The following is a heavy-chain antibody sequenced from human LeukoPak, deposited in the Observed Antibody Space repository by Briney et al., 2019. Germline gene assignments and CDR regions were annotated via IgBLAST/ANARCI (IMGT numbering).Heavy chain of an antibody. CDR3: ARGFIVVPAARGDAFDI. CDR1: GGSISSSSYY. Sequence: SETLSLTCTVSGGSISSSSYYWGWIRHPPGKGLEWIGSIYYSGSTYYNPSLKSRVTISVDTSKNQFSLKLSSVTAADTAVYYCARGFIVVPAARGDAFDIWGQGTMVTVSS. CDR2: IYYSGST. V-gene: IGHV4-39*07. D-gene: IGHD2-2*01. J-gene: IGHJ3*02.